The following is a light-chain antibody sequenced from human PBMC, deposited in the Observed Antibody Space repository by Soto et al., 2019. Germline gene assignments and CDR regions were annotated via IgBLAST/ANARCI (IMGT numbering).Light chain of an antibody. CDR2: GIS. J-gene: IGKJ1*01. CDR3: QQYGSSSWT. Sequence: EIVLTQSPGTLSLSPGERATLSCRASGTVGTTSLAWYQQRPGQAPRLLIFGISTRATGIPDRFSGRGSGPDFTLPISRLEPEDFAVYYCQQYGSSSWTFGQGTKVEIK. V-gene: IGKV3-20*01. CDR1: GTVGTTS.